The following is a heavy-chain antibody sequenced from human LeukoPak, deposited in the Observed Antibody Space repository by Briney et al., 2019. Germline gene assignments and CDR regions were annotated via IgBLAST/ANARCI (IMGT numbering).Heavy chain of an antibody. J-gene: IGHJ4*02. V-gene: IGHV1-2*02. Sequence: ASVRVSCKASGYALTGYYFHWVRQAPGQGLEWMGWINPNIGHTNYAEKFRGGVALSRDTSINIPYMELSRPTAAGTHVYSCARSTGFFYYFDYWGQGTMVTVSS. CDR1: GYALTGYY. CDR2: INPNIGHT. D-gene: IGHD2-8*02. CDR3: ARSTGFFYYFDY.